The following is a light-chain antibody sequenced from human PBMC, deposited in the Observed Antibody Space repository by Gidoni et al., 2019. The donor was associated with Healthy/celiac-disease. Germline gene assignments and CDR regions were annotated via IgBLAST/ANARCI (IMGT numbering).Light chain of an antibody. J-gene: IGKJ4*01. V-gene: IGKV3-11*01. CDR2: DAS. CDR3: QQRSNWPPLT. Sequence: EIVLTQSPATLSLSPGERATLSCRASQSVSSYLAWYQQKPGQAPRPLIYDASNRATGIPARFSGSGSGTDFTLTISSLEPEDFAVYYCQQRSNWPPLTFGGXTKVEIK. CDR1: QSVSSY.